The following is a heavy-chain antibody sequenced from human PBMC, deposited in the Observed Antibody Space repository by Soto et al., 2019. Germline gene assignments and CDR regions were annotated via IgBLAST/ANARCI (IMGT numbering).Heavy chain of an antibody. CDR1: VVTSIDYA. V-gene: IGHV3-23*01. CDR2: ISASGGST. Sequence: GSLTISCAASVVTSIDYAMSRVRQAPGKGLKCISLISASGGSTYYADSVKGRFTLSRDNSKHTLYLQMNSLRAEDTVVYYCAKDPRISNAEQLVQLDYWGQGTLVTVSS. D-gene: IGHD6-6*01. J-gene: IGHJ4*02. CDR3: AKDPRISNAEQLVQLDY.